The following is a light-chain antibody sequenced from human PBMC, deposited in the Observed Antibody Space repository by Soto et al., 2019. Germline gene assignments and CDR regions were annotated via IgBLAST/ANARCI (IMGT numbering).Light chain of an antibody. CDR1: QNVGKY. CDR2: GAS. J-gene: IGKJ2*01. CDR3: QQADSFPHT. Sequence: DIHMIQSPSSLSASVGDRVTITCRASQNVGKYLSWYQQKPGKAPKFLIYGASSLQTGVPSRFSGSGSGTDFTLTISNLQPEDFATYCCQQADSFPHTFGQGTKLEIK. V-gene: IGKV1-39*01.